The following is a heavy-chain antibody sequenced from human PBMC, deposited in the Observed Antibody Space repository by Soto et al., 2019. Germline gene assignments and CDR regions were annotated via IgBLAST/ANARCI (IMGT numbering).Heavy chain of an antibody. CDR2: IKQDGTEK. J-gene: IGHJ3*01. D-gene: IGHD2-2*01. Sequence: GGSLRLSCAASGFNFRNYWLGWVRQAPGTGLEWVANIKQDGTEKKYVDSLKGRFTISRDNAKSSLYLQMNSLRAEDTAVYYCARVGCSTSRCFDSFDVWGRGTMVTVSS. V-gene: IGHV3-7*03. CDR3: ARVGCSTSRCFDSFDV. CDR1: GFNFRNYW.